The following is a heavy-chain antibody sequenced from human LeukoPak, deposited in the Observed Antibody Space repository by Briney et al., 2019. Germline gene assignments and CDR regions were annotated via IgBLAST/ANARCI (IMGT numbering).Heavy chain of an antibody. J-gene: IGHJ4*02. Sequence: ASVKDSCKASGDTFTSYDINWVGQATGEGGEGRGWMNPNSGNTSYAQKFEGRVTMTRNTSISTAYMELSSLRFEDTAVYYCARGYVVVAALGYWGQGTLVTVSS. V-gene: IGHV1-8*01. D-gene: IGHD2-15*01. CDR2: MNPNSGNT. CDR1: GDTFTSYD. CDR3: ARGYVVVAALGY.